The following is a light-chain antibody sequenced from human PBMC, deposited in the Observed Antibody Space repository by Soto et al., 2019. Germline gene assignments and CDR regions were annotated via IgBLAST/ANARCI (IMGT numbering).Light chain of an antibody. CDR1: QSVSSSN. CDR3: QQYVSSPWT. CDR2: GAS. Sequence: EIVLTQSPGTLSLSPGERATLSCRASQSVSSSNLVWYQQKPGQAPTLLIYGASTRATGIPDRFSGSGSRTDFTLTISRLEPEDFAVYFCQQYVSSPWTFGQGTQVEI. V-gene: IGKV3-20*01. J-gene: IGKJ1*01.